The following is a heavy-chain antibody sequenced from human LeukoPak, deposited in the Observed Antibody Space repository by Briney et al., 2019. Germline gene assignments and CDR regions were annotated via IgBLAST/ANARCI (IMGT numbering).Heavy chain of an antibody. V-gene: IGHV4-34*01. CDR1: GGSFSGYY. J-gene: IGHJ4*02. Sequence: SETLSLTCAVYGGSFSGYYWSWIRQPPGKGLEWIGEINHSGSTNYNPSLKSRVTISVDTSKNQFSLKLSSVAAADTAVYYCARGPRYYDSSGYNYWGQGTLVTVSP. CDR3: ARGPRYYDSSGYNY. D-gene: IGHD3-22*01. CDR2: INHSGST.